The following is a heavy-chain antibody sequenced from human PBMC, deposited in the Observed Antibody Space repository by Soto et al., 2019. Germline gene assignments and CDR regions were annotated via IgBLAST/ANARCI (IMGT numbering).Heavy chain of an antibody. CDR2: IYYSGSA. CDR1: GGSISSYY. CDR3: AMDTGWFDP. Sequence: PSETLSLTCTVSGGSISSYYWSWIRQPPGKGLEWIGYIYYSGSANYNPSLKSRVTISVDTSNSQFSLKLSSVTAADTAVYYCAMDTGWFDPWGQGTLVTVSS. D-gene: IGHD5-18*01. V-gene: IGHV4-59*08. J-gene: IGHJ5*02.